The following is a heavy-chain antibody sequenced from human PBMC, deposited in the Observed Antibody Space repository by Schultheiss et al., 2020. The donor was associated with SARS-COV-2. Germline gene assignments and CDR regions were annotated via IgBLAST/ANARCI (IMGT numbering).Heavy chain of an antibody. D-gene: IGHD3-3*01. CDR3: AKKAGVTIFGVVPDIYYGMDV. V-gene: IGHV3-33*06. J-gene: IGHJ6*02. CDR2: IWYDGSNK. Sequence: GGSLRLSCAASGFTFSSYGMHWVRQAPGKGLEWVAVIWYDGSNKYYADSVKGRFTISRDNSKNTLYLQMNSLRAEDTAVYYCAKKAGVTIFGVVPDIYYGMDVWGQGTTVTVSS. CDR1: GFTFSSYG.